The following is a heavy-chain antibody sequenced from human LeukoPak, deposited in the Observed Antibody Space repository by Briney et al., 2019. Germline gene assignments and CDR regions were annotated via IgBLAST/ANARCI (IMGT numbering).Heavy chain of an antibody. CDR2: ISSNGGST. J-gene: IGHJ4*02. CDR3: ARDDGYSSRGRAASFDY. Sequence: GGSLRLSCAASGFAFSSYAMHWVRQAPGKGLEYVSAISSNGGSTYYANSVKGRFTISRDNSKNTLYLQMGSLRAEDMAVYYCARDDGYSSRGRAASFDYWGQGTLVTVSS. CDR1: GFAFSSYA. V-gene: IGHV3-64*01. D-gene: IGHD6-13*01.